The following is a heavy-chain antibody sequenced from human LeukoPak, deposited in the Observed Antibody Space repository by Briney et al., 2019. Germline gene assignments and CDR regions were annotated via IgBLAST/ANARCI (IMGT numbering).Heavy chain of an antibody. D-gene: IGHD5-12*01. CDR1: GGSVRSGSYY. CDR2: IYYSGIT. V-gene: IGHV4-61*01. J-gene: IGHJ4*02. Sequence: SETLSLTCTVSGGSVRSGSYYWSWIRQPPGKGLEWIGYIYYSGITNYNPSLKSRVTMSVDTSKNQFSLKLSSVTAADTAIYYCARDSRGHSGYDLDYWGQGTLVTVSS. CDR3: ARDSRGHSGYDLDY.